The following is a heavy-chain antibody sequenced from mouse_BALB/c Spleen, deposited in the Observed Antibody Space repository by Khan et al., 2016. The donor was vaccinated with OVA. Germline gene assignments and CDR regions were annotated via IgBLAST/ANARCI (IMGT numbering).Heavy chain of an antibody. D-gene: IGHD1-1*01. CDR1: GFTFSTYG. J-gene: IGHJ3*01. CDR2: VSTGGGYT. CDR3: TRLAYYYDSEGFAY. Sequence: EVELVESGGDLVKPGGSLKLSCAASGFTFSTYGMSWVRPTPDKRLEWVATVSTGGGYTYYPDSVKGRFNISRDNAKNNLYLQMSGLKSEDTAMFYCTRLAYYYDSEGFAYWGQGTLVTVSA. V-gene: IGHV5-6*01.